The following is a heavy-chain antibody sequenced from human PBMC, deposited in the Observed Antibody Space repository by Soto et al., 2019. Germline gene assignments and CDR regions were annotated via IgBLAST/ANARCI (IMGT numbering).Heavy chain of an antibody. CDR2: ISTDGGNT. CDR3: VKGEYYYVSSGYYPFDY. D-gene: IGHD3-22*01. V-gene: IGHV3-64D*06. Sequence: EVQLVESGGDLVQPGGSLRLSCSASGFTFSIYAIHWVRQAPGKGLEYVSSISTDGGNTHYADSVKGRFTISRDNSKNTLYLQMSSLRAEDSAVYCCVKGEYYYVSSGYYPFDYWGQGTLVTVSS. J-gene: IGHJ4*02. CDR1: GFTFSIYA.